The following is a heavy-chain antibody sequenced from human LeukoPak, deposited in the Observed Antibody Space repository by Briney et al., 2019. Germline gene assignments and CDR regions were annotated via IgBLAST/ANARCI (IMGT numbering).Heavy chain of an antibody. J-gene: IGHJ4*02. CDR2: TSDDGDKE. Sequence: PGGSLRLSCVASGFTFSSYDMHWVRQAPGKGLEWVAVTSDDGDKEYYTDSVKGRFTISRDNSKNRLYLQMNSLRAEDTAVYYCASGRQYSLDSGNYSGPSGLYWGQGNLVTVST. CDR3: ASGRQYSLDSGNYSGPSGLY. CDR1: GFTFSSYD. D-gene: IGHD3-10*01. V-gene: IGHV3-30*03.